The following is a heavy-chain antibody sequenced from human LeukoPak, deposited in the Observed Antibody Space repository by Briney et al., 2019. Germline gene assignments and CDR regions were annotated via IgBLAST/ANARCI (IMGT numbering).Heavy chain of an antibody. CDR2: IDPSDSYT. CDR3: ARLRRYCSGGSCYSNWFDP. D-gene: IGHD2-15*01. V-gene: IGHV5-10-1*01. CDR1: GYSFTSYW. J-gene: IGHJ5*02. Sequence: GESLKISCKGSGYSFTSYWISWVRQMPGKGLEWMGRIDPSDSYTNYSPSFQGHVTISADKSISTAYLQWSSLKAPDTAMYYCARLRRYCSGGSCYSNWFDPWGQGTLVTVSS.